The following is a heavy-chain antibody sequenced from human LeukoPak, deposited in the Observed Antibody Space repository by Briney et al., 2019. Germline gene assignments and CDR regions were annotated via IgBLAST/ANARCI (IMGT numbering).Heavy chain of an antibody. J-gene: IGHJ2*01. CDR3: ARGKAVAENSFDI. D-gene: IGHD6-19*01. CDR2: IYYSGST. Sequence: SETLSLTCTVSGGSISSYYWSWIRQPPGKGLEWIGYIYYSGSTNYNPSLKSRVTIPVDTSENQFSLKLNSVTAADTAVYYCARGKAVAENSFDIWGRGTLVTVSS. V-gene: IGHV4-59*01. CDR1: GGSISSYY.